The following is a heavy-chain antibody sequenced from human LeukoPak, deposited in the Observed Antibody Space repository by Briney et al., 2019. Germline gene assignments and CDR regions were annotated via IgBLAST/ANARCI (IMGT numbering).Heavy chain of an antibody. Sequence: GASVKVSCKASGGTFSSYAISWVRQAPGQGLEWMGGIIPIFGTANYAQKFQGRVTIIADESTSTAYMELSSLRSEDTAVYYCASTPEYSGSYSAYWGQGTLVTVSS. D-gene: IGHD1-26*01. CDR1: GGTFSSYA. V-gene: IGHV1-69*13. J-gene: IGHJ4*02. CDR2: IIPIFGTA. CDR3: ASTPEYSGSYSAY.